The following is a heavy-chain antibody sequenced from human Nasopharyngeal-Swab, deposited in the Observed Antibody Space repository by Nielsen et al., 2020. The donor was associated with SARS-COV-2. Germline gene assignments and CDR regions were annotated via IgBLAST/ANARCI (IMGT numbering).Heavy chain of an antibody. J-gene: IGHJ4*02. CDR3: AVLQTGSGRWFDY. Sequence: ASVKVSCKASGYTFTSYDINWVRQATGQGLEWMGWMNPNSDNTGYAQKLQGRVTITRNTSISTAYMELSSLRSEDTSVYYCAVLQTGSGRWFDYWGQGTLVTVSS. V-gene: IGHV1-8*03. CDR1: GYTFTSYD. CDR2: MNPNSDNT. D-gene: IGHD1-26*01.